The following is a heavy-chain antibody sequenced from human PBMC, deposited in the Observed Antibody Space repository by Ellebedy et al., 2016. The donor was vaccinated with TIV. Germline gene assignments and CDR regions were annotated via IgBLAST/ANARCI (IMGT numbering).Heavy chain of an antibody. CDR1: GGTFKTYT. CDR2: ILPISPTP. CDR3: ARGKDSGNYVGWFDP. J-gene: IGHJ5*02. V-gene: IGHV1-69*13. Sequence: ASVKVSCKASGGTFKTYTVTWVRQAPGQGLEWVGGILPISPTPNYAQKFQGRVTITADESANIVYMELSSLNSEDTAVYYCARGKDSGNYVGWFDPWGQGTLVTVSS. D-gene: IGHD4-11*01.